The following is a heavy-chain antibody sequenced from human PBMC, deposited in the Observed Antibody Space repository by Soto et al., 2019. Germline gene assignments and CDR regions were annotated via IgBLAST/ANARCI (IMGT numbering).Heavy chain of an antibody. V-gene: IGHV1-69*02. J-gene: IGHJ5*02. CDR1: GGTFSSYT. Sequence: PSVKVSCKAAGGTFSSYTISWGRQAPGQGLEWMGRIIPILGIANYAQKFQGRVTITADKSTSTAYMELSSLRSEDTAVYYCARGLRYFDWPLGSFDPWGQGTLLTVSS. CDR2: IIPILGIA. CDR3: ARGLRYFDWPLGSFDP. D-gene: IGHD3-9*01.